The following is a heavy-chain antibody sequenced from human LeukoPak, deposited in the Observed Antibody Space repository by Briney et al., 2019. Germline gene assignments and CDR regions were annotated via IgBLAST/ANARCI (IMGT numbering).Heavy chain of an antibody. J-gene: IGHJ4*02. D-gene: IGHD6-19*01. CDR3: ARDRRVAVALRYFDY. CDR1: GGSISSYY. V-gene: IGHV4-59*01. Sequence: RASETLSLTCTVSGGSISSYYWSWIRQPPGKGLEWIGYIYYSGSTNYNPSLKSRVTISVDTSKNQFSLKLSSVTAADTAVYYCARDRRVAVALRYFDYWGQGTLVTVSS. CDR2: IYYSGST.